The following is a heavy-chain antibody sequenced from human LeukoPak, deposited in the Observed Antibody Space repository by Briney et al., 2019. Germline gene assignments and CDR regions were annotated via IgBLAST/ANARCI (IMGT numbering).Heavy chain of an antibody. V-gene: IGHV3-21*01. CDR2: ISSSSSYI. CDR3: ARDLPDSYGYLRADY. D-gene: IGHD5-18*01. J-gene: IGHJ4*02. CDR1: GFTFSSYS. Sequence: PGGSLRLSCAASGFTFSSYSMNWVRQAPGKGLEWVSSISSSSSYIYYADSVKGRFTSSRDNAKNSLYLQMNSLRAEDTAVYYCARDLPDSYGYLRADYWGQGTLVTVSS.